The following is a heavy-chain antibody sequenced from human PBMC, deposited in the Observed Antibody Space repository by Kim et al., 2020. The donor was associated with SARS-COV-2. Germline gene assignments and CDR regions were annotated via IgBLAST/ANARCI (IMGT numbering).Heavy chain of an antibody. J-gene: IGHJ6*02. Sequence: ASVKVSCKASGYTFTDYGVSWVRQAPGQGLEWMGWISTYNDNTNYAQKIQGRVTMTTDTSTSTAYMELRSLRSDDTAVYYCASEGAAAGTPDYYYYFGMDVWGQGTTVTVSS. CDR1: GYTFTDYG. CDR3: ASEGAAAGTPDYYYYFGMDV. CDR2: ISTYNDNT. V-gene: IGHV1-18*04. D-gene: IGHD6-13*01.